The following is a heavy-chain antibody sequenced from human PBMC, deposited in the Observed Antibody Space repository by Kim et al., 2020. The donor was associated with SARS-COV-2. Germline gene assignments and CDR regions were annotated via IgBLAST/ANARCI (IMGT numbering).Heavy chain of an antibody. D-gene: IGHD3-9*01. Sequence: GGSLRLSCAASGFTVSSNYMSWVRQAPGKGLEWVSVIYSGGSTYYADSVKGRFTISRDNSKNTLYLQMNSLRAEDTAVYYCARVYYDILTGYYPGWYFDLWGRGTLVTVSS. CDR3: ARVYYDILTGYYPGWYFDL. CDR1: GFTVSSNY. CDR2: IYSGGST. V-gene: IGHV3-66*02. J-gene: IGHJ2*01.